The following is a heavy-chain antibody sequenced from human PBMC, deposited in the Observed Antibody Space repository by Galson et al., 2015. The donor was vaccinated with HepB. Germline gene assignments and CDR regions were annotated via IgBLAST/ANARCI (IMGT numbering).Heavy chain of an antibody. CDR3: AIFGPRYSSPSLGEYYYYYMDV. CDR2: IYTSGST. Sequence: TLSLTCTVSVGSISSGRYYWSWIRQPAGKGLEWIGRIYTSGSTNYNPSRKIRVTMSIDTSKNQFSLKLSSVTAADTAVYYCAIFGPRYSSPSLGEYYYYYMDVWGKGTTVTVSS. J-gene: IGHJ6*03. V-gene: IGHV4-61*02. D-gene: IGHD6-6*01. CDR1: VGSISSGRYY.